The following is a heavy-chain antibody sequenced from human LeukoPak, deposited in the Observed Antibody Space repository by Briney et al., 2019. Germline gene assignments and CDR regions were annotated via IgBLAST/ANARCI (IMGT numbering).Heavy chain of an antibody. Sequence: EASETLSLTCAVSGGPISSYYWSWIRQPPGKGLEWLGYIYYSGSTNYNPSLKSRVTISVDTSKSQFSLKLSSVTAADTAVYYCARLRGNYFPDYWGQGTLVTVSS. CDR3: ARLRGNYFPDY. D-gene: IGHD4-11*01. V-gene: IGHV4-59*01. CDR2: IYYSGST. J-gene: IGHJ4*02. CDR1: GGPISSYY.